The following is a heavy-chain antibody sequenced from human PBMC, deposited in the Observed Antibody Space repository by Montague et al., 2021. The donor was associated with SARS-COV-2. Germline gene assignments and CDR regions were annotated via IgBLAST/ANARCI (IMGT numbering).Heavy chain of an antibody. CDR3: ARGHYDILTGYDEYYFDY. D-gene: IGHD3-9*01. Sequence: LVKPTQTLTLTCTFSGFSLSTSGVGVGWIRQPPGKGLEWIGSIYYSGSTYYNPSLKSRVTISVDTSKNQFSLKLSSVTAADTAVYYCARGHYDILTGYDEYYFDYWGQGTLVTVSS. J-gene: IGHJ4*02. CDR2: IYYSGST. V-gene: IGHV4-39*01. CDR1: GFSLSTSGVG.